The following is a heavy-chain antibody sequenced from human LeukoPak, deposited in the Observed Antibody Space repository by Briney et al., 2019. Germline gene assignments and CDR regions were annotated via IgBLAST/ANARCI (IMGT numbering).Heavy chain of an antibody. J-gene: IGHJ3*02. CDR3: ARRPNYYGSGSSDAFDI. CDR1: GCTFSSYA. CDR2: IIPIFGTA. D-gene: IGHD3-10*01. V-gene: IGHV1-69*05. Sequence: SVKLSCNASGCTFSSYAISWGRQAPGQRLEWMGRIIPIFGTASYAQKLQVRVTITTYESTSTAYLALKSLRYEDTAVYYCARRPNYYGSGSSDAFDIWGQGTMVTVSS.